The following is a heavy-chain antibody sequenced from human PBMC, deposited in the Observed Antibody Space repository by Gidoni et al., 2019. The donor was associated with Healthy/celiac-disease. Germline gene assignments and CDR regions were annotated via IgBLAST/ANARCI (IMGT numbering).Heavy chain of an antibody. Sequence: VQLVQSGAEVKKPGAPVQGSCKASGYTFTSYAMHWVRQAPGQRLEWMGWIYADNGNTKYSQKFQGRVTITRDTSASTAYMELSSLRSEDTAVYYCARWTVGLYAFDIWGQGTMVTVSS. D-gene: IGHD1-26*01. CDR2: IYADNGNT. J-gene: IGHJ3*02. CDR3: ARWTVGLYAFDI. V-gene: IGHV1-3*01. CDR1: GYTFTSYA.